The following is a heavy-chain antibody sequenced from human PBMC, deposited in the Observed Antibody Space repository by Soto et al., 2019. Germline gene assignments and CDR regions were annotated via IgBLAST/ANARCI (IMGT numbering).Heavy chain of an antibody. CDR1: GYTFGGYG. CDR2: ISAYTGNT. J-gene: IGHJ4*02. CDR3: ARDLNGEQQLFY. Sequence: ASLKVSCKASGYTFGGYGLAWVRQAPGQGLEWMGWISAYTGNTNYAQKFQDRLTMTTDKSTSTAYMELSSLRSEDTAVYYCARDLNGEQQLFYWGQGTLVTVSS. D-gene: IGHD6-13*01. V-gene: IGHV1-18*04.